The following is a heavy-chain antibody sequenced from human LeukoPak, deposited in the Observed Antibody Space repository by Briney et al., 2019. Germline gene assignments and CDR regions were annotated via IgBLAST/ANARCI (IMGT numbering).Heavy chain of an antibody. D-gene: IGHD6-19*01. Sequence: GGCLRLSCAASGFTFRNYAIYWVRQPPGTGLECGSGISGSGGDTYFADSVKGRFTISRDHSTNTVFLQMDSLRAEDTAVYYCAKTTAGNSSGRYPGWPVDYWGQGTLVTVSS. V-gene: IGHV3-23*01. CDR3: AKTTAGNSSGRYPGWPVDY. CDR1: GFTFRNYA. CDR2: ISGSGGDT. J-gene: IGHJ4*02.